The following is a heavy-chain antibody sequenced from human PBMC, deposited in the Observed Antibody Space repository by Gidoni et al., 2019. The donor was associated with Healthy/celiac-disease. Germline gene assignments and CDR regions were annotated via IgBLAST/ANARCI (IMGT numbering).Heavy chain of an antibody. D-gene: IGHD3-22*01. J-gene: IGHJ6*02. Sequence: VQLQQWGAGLLKPPETLSLTCAVYGGSFSCYYWSWIRQPPGKGLEWIGEINHSGSTNYNPSLKSRVTISVDTSKNQFSLKLSSVTAADTAVYYCARTSPITTFYYYGMDVWGQGTTVTVSS. V-gene: IGHV4-34*01. CDR3: ARTSPITTFYYYGMDV. CDR2: INHSGST. CDR1: GGSFSCYY.